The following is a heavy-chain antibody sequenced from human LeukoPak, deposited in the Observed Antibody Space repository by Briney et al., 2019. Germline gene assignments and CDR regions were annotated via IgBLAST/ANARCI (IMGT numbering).Heavy chain of an antibody. CDR2: VNGNGFST. V-gene: IGHV3-23*01. CDR3: AKDARRTNGWYFFDY. J-gene: IGHJ4*02. CDR1: GFAFNYYA. D-gene: IGHD6-19*01. Sequence: GGSLRLSCAASGFAFNYYAMSWVRQAPGKGLEWVSAVNGNGFSTYYADSVKGRFTISRDNSKNTLFLQMNSLGAEDTAVYYCAKDARRTNGWYFFDYWGQGTLVTVSS.